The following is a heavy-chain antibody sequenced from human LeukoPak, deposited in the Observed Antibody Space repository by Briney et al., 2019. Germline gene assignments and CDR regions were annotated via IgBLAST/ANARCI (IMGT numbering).Heavy chain of an antibody. V-gene: IGHV1-46*01. CDR3: ARDLDIVVVTAPSDY. D-gene: IGHD2-21*02. CDR2: INPSGGST. CDR1: GYTFTSYC. Sequence: ASVKVSCKASGYTFTSYCMHWVRQAPGQGLEWMGIINPSGGSTSYAQKFQGRVTMTRDTSTSTVYMELSSLRSEDTAVYYCARDLDIVVVTAPSDYWGQGTLVTVSS. J-gene: IGHJ4*02.